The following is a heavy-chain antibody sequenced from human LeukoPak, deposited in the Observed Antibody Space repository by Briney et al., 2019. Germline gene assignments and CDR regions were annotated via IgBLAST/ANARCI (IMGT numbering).Heavy chain of an antibody. D-gene: IGHD1-7*01. Sequence: GGSLRLSCAASGFTISNYWVSWCRHAPGKGLPWLANIKQDGSEKNYVDSVKGRFTISRDNAKKSLYLQMNSLRAEDTAVYYCARDDDWNYEDYWGQGTLVTVSS. J-gene: IGHJ4*02. V-gene: IGHV3-7*01. CDR1: GFTISNYW. CDR2: IKQDGSEK. CDR3: ARDDDWNYEDY.